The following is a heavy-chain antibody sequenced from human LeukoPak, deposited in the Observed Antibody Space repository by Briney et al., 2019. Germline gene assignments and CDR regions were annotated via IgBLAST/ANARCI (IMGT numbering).Heavy chain of an antibody. Sequence: SGTLSLTCTVSGGSISNYYWSWMRQPPGKRLECIGYIYYSGTTNYNPSLKSRVTISVDTSKNQFSLKLNSVTATDTAVYYCARGAGWWGAWGQGTLVTVSS. CDR3: ARGAGWWGA. CDR1: GGSISNYY. D-gene: IGHD6-19*01. V-gene: IGHV4-59*08. J-gene: IGHJ5*02. CDR2: IYYSGTT.